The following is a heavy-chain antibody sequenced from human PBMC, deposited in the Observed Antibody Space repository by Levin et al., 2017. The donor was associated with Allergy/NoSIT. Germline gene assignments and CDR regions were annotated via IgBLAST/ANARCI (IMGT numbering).Heavy chain of an antibody. D-gene: IGHD1-1*01. Sequence: GESLKISCAGSGFTFSNAWMSWVRQAAGKGLEWVGRIKSRSDGGTIDSATPVKDRFTIARDESNNTLLMQMNSQKTDDTAVYYCTTGQLWGQGALVTVSS. CDR1: GFTFSNAW. CDR3: TTGQL. CDR2: IKSRSDGGTI. J-gene: IGHJ4*02. V-gene: IGHV3-15*01.